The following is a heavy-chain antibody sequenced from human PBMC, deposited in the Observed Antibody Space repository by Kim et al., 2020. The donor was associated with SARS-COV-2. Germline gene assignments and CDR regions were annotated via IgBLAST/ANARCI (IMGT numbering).Heavy chain of an antibody. D-gene: IGHD3-22*01. CDR2: INAGNGNT. CDR3: ARDNYDSSGYYSGFDY. Sequence: ASVKVSCKASGYTFTSYAMHWVRQAPGQRLEWMGWINAGNGNTKYSQKFQGRVTITRDTSASTAYMELSSLRSEDTAVYYCARDNYDSSGYYSGFDYWGQGTLVTVSS. J-gene: IGHJ4*02. CDR1: GYTFTSYA. V-gene: IGHV1-3*01.